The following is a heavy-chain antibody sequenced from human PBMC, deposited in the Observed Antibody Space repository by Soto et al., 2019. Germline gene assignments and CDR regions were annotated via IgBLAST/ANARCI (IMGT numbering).Heavy chain of an antibody. J-gene: IGHJ6*02. V-gene: IGHV3-66*01. CDR1: GFAVSSKY. CDR3: ASNVDTAMGLYYYYGMDV. D-gene: IGHD5-18*01. CDR2: INSVGST. Sequence: GGSLRLSCAASGFAVSSKYMSWVRQPPGREPEWVAVINSVGSTYYAESVKGRFTISRDSSKNTLYLQMNSLRAEDTAVYYCASNVDTAMGLYYYYGMDVWGQGTTVTVSS.